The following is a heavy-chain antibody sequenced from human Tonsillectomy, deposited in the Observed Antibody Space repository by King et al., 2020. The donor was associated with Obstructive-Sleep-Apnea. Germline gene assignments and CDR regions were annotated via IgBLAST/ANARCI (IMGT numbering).Heavy chain of an antibody. V-gene: IGHV3-9*01. J-gene: IGHJ4*02. D-gene: IGHD3-10*01. Sequence: VQLVESGGGLVQPGRSLRLSCAASGFTFDDYAMHWVRQAPGKGLEWVSGISWNRGSIGYVDSVKGRFTISRDNAKNSLYLQMNSLRVEDTALYYCAKEAASYGWFGDLLFYFDYWGQGTLVTVSS. CDR2: ISWNRGSI. CDR1: GFTFDDYA. CDR3: AKEAASYGWFGDLLFYFDY.